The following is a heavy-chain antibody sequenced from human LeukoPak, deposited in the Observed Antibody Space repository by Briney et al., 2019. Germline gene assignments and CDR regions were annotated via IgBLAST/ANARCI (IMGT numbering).Heavy chain of an antibody. J-gene: IGHJ4*02. CDR1: GFTLRNYW. D-gene: IGHD2-15*01. CDR2: IHRDGSVT. V-gene: IGHV3-7*01. CDR3: VRDDEYDSGGFYHDRLDS. Sequence: PGGSLRLSCAASGFTLRNYWMNWVRQAPGKGLEWVANIHRDGSVTYYEDSVKGRFTISRDNAKNSLYLEMNSLRAEDTAVYFCVRDDEYDSGGFYHDRLDSWGQGTLVTVSS.